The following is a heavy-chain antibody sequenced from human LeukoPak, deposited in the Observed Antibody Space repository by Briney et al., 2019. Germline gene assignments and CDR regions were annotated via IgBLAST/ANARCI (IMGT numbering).Heavy chain of an antibody. CDR3: ARDRQYCSSTSCSREGCMDV. D-gene: IGHD2-2*01. V-gene: IGHV3-21*01. Sequence: PGGSLRLSCAASGFTLSSYSMNWVRQAPGKGLEWVSSISSSSSYIYYADSVKGRFTISRDNAKSSLYLQMNSLRAEDTAVYYCARDRQYCSSTSCSREGCMDVWGQGTTVTVSS. CDR2: ISSSSSYI. J-gene: IGHJ6*02. CDR1: GFTLSSYS.